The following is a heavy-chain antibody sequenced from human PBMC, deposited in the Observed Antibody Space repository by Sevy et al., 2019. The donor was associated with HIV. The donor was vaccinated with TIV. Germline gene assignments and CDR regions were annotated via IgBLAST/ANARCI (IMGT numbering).Heavy chain of an antibody. V-gene: IGHV3-30-3*01. CDR1: GFTFNTYA. J-gene: IGHJ4*02. CDR2: ISYDGTNK. D-gene: IGHD6-13*01. Sequence: GSLRLSCAASGFTFNTYAMHWVRQAPGKGLEWLAFISYDGTNKYYSDSVKGRFTISRDNANNTLYLQMNSLRTEDTAVFYCARDKSSWYYFDSWGQGTLVTVSS. CDR3: ARDKSSWYYFDS.